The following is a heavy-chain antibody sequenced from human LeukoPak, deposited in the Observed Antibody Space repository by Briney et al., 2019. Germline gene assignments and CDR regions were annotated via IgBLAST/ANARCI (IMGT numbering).Heavy chain of an antibody. D-gene: IGHD3-9*01. Sequence: GGSLRLSCAASGFTFSSYAMSWVRQAPGKGLEWVSAISGSGGSTYYADSVKGRFTISRDNSKNTLYLQMNSLRAEDTAVYYCAKDPYYDILTGYWGYWGQGTLVTVSS. CDR1: GFTFSSYA. CDR3: AKDPYYDILTGYWGY. CDR2: ISGSGGST. V-gene: IGHV3-23*01. J-gene: IGHJ4*02.